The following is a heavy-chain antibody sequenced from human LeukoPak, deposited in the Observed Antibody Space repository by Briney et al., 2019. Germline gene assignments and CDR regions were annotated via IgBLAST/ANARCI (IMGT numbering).Heavy chain of an antibody. V-gene: IGHV4-61*01. CDR2: IYYSGST. J-gene: IGHJ5*02. D-gene: IGHD2-15*01. CDR1: GGSITISSYY. CDR3: ARGGNCGGGSCYSDRGWFDP. Sequence: SETLSLTCTVSGGSITISSYYWSWIRQPPGKGLEWIGYIYYSGSTNYNPSLKSRVTISIDTSKNQFSLKLSSVTAADTAVYYCARGGNCGGGSCYSDRGWFDPWGQGTLVTVSS.